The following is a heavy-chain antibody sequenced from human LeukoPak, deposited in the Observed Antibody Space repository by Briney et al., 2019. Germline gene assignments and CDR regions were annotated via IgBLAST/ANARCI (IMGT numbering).Heavy chain of an antibody. CDR1: GFTFSSYS. V-gene: IGHV3-15*01. CDR2: IKSKTNGETT. J-gene: IGHJ4*02. D-gene: IGHD3-22*01. Sequence: GGSLRLSCAASGFTFSSYSMNWVRQAPGKGLEWVGLIKSKTNGETTDYAAPVKGRFTISRDDSKNTLYLQMNSLKTEDTAVYYCTTGKEDYYDSSGNFDYWGQGTLVTVSS. CDR3: TTGKEDYYDSSGNFDY.